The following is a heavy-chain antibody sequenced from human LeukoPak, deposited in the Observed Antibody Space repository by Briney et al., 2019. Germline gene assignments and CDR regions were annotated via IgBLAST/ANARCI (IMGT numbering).Heavy chain of an antibody. CDR2: ISGSTGST. CDR1: GFTFSNYA. D-gene: IGHD3/OR15-3a*01. J-gene: IGHJ4*02. V-gene: IGHV3-23*01. Sequence: PGGSLRLSCAASGFTFSNYAMNWVRQAPGKGLEWVSLISGSTGSTYYADSVKGRFTISRDNSKSTLYLQMNSLRAEDTAVYHCAKGLYSTNPWTFDSWGQGTLVTVS. CDR3: AKGLYSTNPWTFDS.